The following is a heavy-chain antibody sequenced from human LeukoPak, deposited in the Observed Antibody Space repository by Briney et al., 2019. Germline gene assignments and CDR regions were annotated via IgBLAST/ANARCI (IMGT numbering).Heavy chain of an antibody. J-gene: IGHJ4*02. CDR1: GVSINSHY. CDR2: IYGSGRT. CDR3: AVSPNQDFFDY. V-gene: IGHV4-4*09. Sequence: SETLSLTCTVSGVSINSHYLNWIRQPPGKGLEWIGYIYGSGRTNYNPSLKSRVTMSVDTSKSQSSLRLSSVTAADTAVYYCAVSPNQDFFDYWGQGPLVTVSS.